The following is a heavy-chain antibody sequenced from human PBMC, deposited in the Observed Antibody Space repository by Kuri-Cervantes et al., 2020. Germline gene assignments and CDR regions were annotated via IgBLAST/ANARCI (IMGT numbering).Heavy chain of an antibody. V-gene: IGHV3-9*01. D-gene: IGHD3-9*01. Sequence: LSLTCAASGFTFDDYAMHWVRQAPGKGLEWVSGISWNSGSIGYADSVKGRFTISRDNAKNSLYLQMNSLRAEDTAVYYCAKHLTGYKTFDIWGQGTMVTVSS. J-gene: IGHJ3*02. CDR2: ISWNSGSI. CDR1: GFTFDDYA. CDR3: AKHLTGYKTFDI.